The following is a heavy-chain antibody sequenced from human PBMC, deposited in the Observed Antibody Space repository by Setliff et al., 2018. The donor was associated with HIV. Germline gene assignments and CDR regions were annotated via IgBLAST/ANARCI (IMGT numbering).Heavy chain of an antibody. Sequence: GGSLRLSCAASGFTFDDYGMSWVRQAPGKGLEWVSGISWNGGSTGYADSVKGRFTISRDNAKNSLYLQMNSLRLDDTAVYYCARHGGMYCSGGRCYSAWAPLDYWGQGTLVTVSS. J-gene: IGHJ4*02. CDR2: ISWNGGST. D-gene: IGHD2-15*01. V-gene: IGHV3-20*04. CDR3: ARHGGMYCSGGRCYSAWAPLDY. CDR1: GFTFDDYG.